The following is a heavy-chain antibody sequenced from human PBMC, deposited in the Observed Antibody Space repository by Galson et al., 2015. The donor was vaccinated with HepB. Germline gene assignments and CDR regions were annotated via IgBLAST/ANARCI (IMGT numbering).Heavy chain of an antibody. CDR2: IKQDGSEE. D-gene: IGHD1-7*01. CDR1: GFSFRSYW. V-gene: IGHV3-7*01. CDR3: ARDTGVSRTDDWSFDL. Sequence: SLRLSCAASGFSFRSYWMSWVRQAPGKGLEWVADIKQDGSEEYYVDSVKGRLAIFRDNARNSLYLQMNSLRAEDTVVYFCARDTGVSRTDDWSFDLWGRGSQVTVSS. J-gene: IGHJ2*01.